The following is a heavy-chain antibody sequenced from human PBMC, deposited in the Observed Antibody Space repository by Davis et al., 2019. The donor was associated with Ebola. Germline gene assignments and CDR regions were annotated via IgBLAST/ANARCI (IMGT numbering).Heavy chain of an antibody. CDR3: AREGERYCSGGSCYYRPYYYGMDV. CDR1: GFTFSNAW. V-gene: IGHV3-15*01. J-gene: IGHJ6*02. CDR2: IKSKTDGGTT. D-gene: IGHD2-15*01. Sequence: GESLKISCAASGFTFSNAWMSWVRQAPGKGLEWVGRIKSKTDGGTTDYAAPVKGRFTISRDNAKNSLYLQMNSLRAEDTAVYYCAREGERYCSGGSCYYRPYYYGMDVWGQGTTVTVSS.